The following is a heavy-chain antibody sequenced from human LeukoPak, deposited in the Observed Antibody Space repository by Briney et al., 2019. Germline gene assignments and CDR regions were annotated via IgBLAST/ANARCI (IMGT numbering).Heavy chain of an antibody. D-gene: IGHD4-17*01. Sequence: SETLSLTCTVSGDSIRSGTYYWSWIRQPAGKGLEWIGRIYTSGNTNYNPSLKSRVTISVDTSKNQFSLKLSSVTAADTAEYYCARSGGTTPIDYWGQGTLVTVSS. J-gene: IGHJ4*02. V-gene: IGHV4-61*02. CDR3: ARSGGTTPIDY. CDR1: GDSIRSGTYY. CDR2: IYTSGNT.